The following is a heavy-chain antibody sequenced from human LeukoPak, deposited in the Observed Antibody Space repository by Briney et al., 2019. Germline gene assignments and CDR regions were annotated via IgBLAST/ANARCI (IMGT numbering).Heavy chain of an antibody. D-gene: IGHD2-15*01. J-gene: IGHJ4*02. CDR1: GESFNCYF. CDR2: INNSGST. V-gene: IGHV4-34*01. Sequence: PSETLSLTCAVYGESFNCYFWSWIRQPPGKWLEWIGEINNSGSTNYNPSLKSRVTLSVDTSKNQFSLKLNSVTAADTALYYCARRPAATIDYWSQGTLVTVSA. CDR3: ARRPAATIDY.